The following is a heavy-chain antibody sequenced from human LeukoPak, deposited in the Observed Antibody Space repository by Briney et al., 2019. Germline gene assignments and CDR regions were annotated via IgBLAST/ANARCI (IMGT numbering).Heavy chain of an antibody. CDR3: AKESTVTPGNVNWFDT. V-gene: IGHV3-21*04. J-gene: IGHJ5*02. Sequence: GGSLRLSCAASGFTLSSYSMNWVRQAPGKGLEWVSSITSSSSYIYYADSVKGRFTISRDNAKNSLYLQMNSLRAEDTAIYYCAKESTVTPGNVNWFDTWGQGTLVTVSS. CDR2: ITSSSSYI. D-gene: IGHD4-17*01. CDR1: GFTLSSYS.